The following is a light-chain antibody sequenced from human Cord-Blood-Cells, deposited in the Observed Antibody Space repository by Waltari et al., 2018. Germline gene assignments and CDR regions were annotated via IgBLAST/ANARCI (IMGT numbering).Light chain of an antibody. CDR3: SSYTSSSTWV. V-gene: IGLV2-14*01. Sequence: QSDPTPHPSVSGSPGPSITISCTRTSSYVGGCNYLSWYHQHPGKAPKLMIYDVSNRPSGVSNRFSGSKSGNTASLTISGLQAEDEADYYCSSYTSSSTWVFGGGTKLTVL. CDR2: DVS. CDR1: SSYVGGCNY. J-gene: IGLJ3*02.